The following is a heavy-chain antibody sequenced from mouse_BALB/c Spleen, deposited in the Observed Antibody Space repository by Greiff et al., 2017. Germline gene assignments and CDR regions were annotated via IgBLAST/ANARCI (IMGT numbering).Heavy chain of an antibody. Sequence: EVQLVESGGGLVQPGGSLKLSCAASGFTFSSYGMSWVRQTPDKRLELVATINSNGGSTYYPDSVKGRFTISRDNAKNTLYLQMSSLKSEDTAMYYCARDLYYDYDDGRAGLLAYWGQGTLVTVSA. V-gene: IGHV5-6-3*01. CDR3: ARDLYYDYDDGRAGLLAY. J-gene: IGHJ3*01. CDR2: INSNGGST. CDR1: GFTFSSYG. D-gene: IGHD2-4*01.